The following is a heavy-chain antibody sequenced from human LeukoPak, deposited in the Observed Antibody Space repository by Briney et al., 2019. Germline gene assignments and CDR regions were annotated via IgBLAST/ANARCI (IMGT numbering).Heavy chain of an antibody. CDR1: GFTFTSSA. V-gene: IGHV1-58*01. CDR3: ARVFYSSGWYSLVPYYFDY. Sequence: GTSVKVSCKASGFTFTSSAVQWVRQARGQRLEWIGWIVVGSGNTNYAQKFQERVTITRDMSTSTAYMELRSLRSDDTAVYYCARVFYSSGWYSLVPYYFDYWGQGTLVTVSS. D-gene: IGHD6-19*01. CDR2: IVVGSGNT. J-gene: IGHJ4*02.